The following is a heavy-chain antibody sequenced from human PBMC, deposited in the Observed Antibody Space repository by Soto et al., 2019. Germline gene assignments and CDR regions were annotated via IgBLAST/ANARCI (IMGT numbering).Heavy chain of an antibody. J-gene: IGHJ6*02. Sequence: EEQLLESGGGLVQPGGSLRLSCAASGFSFGAYAMSWVRQAPGKGLEWASTISGSSGGIYYAGSARGRFTISRDNSKNTLSLQLNSLRAEDTAVYYCTKWSRLCSGTSCFYCYAMDVWGQGTTVTVSS. D-gene: IGHD2-2*01. CDR1: GFSFGAYA. CDR3: TKWSRLCSGTSCFYCYAMDV. V-gene: IGHV3-23*01. CDR2: ISGSSGGI.